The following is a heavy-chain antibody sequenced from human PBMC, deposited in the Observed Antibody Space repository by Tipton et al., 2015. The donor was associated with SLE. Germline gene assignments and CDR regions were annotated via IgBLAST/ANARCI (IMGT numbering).Heavy chain of an antibody. CDR3: ASGRAVAGGDYFDY. D-gene: IGHD6-19*01. CDR1: GASLTGDY. CDR2: VFYTGRT. J-gene: IGHJ4*02. Sequence: TLSLTCTVSGASLTGDYWSWIRQPPGKGLEWIGYVFYTGRTSYNSSLMSRVTISIDTSKNQFSLKLSSVTAADTAVYYCASGRAVAGGDYFDYWGQGTLVTVSS. V-gene: IGHV4-59*01.